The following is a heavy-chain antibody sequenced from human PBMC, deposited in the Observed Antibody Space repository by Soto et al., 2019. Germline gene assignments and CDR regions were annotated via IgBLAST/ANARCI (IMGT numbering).Heavy chain of an antibody. CDR2: IYYSGST. CDR3: ARASLGYCISTSCPGRYYYGMDV. V-gene: IGHV4-61*01. D-gene: IGHD2-2*01. J-gene: IGHJ6*02. Sequence: QVQLQESGPGLVKPSETLSLTCTVSGGSVSSGSYYWSWIRQPPGKGLEWIGYIYYSGSTNYNPSVKSRVTISVDTSKNQFSLKLSSVTAADTAVYYCARASLGYCISTSCPGRYYYGMDVWGQGTTVTVSS. CDR1: GGSVSSGSYY.